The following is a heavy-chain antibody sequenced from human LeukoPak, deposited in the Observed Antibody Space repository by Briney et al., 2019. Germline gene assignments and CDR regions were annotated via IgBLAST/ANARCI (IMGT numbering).Heavy chain of an antibody. CDR2: IRNKANGYAT. D-gene: IGHD3-9*01. CDR1: GFTFTGTT. V-gene: IGHV3-73*01. Sequence: PGGSLKLSCAASGFTFTGTTMHWVRQASGKGLEWVGRIRNKANGYATAYAASVKGRFTISRDDSKNTAYLQMNSLKTEDTAVYRCTSVALTGEFDYWGQGTLVTVSS. J-gene: IGHJ4*02. CDR3: TSVALTGEFDY.